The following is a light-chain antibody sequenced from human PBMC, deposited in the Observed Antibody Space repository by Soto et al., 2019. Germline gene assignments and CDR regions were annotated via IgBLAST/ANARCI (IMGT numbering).Light chain of an antibody. J-gene: IGLJ1*01. Sequence: SYELTQTPSVSMSPGQTARITCSGDALPKQNAYWYQQKPGQAPVLVIYKDIERPSGIPERFSGSSSGTTVTLTISRVQAEDEADYYCQSADNSGIYYVFGTGTKVTVL. CDR3: QSADNSGIYYV. V-gene: IGLV3-25*03. CDR2: KDI. CDR1: ALPKQN.